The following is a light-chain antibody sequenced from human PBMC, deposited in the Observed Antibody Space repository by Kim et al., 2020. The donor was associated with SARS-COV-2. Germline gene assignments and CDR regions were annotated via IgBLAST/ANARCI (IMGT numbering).Light chain of an antibody. CDR3: QAWDSSTWV. V-gene: IGLV3-1*01. J-gene: IGLJ3*02. CDR2: QDS. Sequence: SYELTQPPSVSVSPGQTASITCSGDKLGDKYACWYQQKPGQSPVLVIYQDSKRPSGIPERFSGSNSGNTATLTISGTQAMDEADYYCQAWDSSTWVFGGGTKL. CDR1: KLGDKY.